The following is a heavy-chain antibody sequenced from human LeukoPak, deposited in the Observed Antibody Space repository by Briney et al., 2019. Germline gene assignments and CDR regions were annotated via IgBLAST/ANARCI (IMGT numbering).Heavy chain of an antibody. V-gene: IGHV3-74*01. CDR1: GFTFSSYW. D-gene: IGHD2-15*01. CDR3: ARAGYCSGGSCYSSGGYFDY. Sequence: GGSLRLSCAASGFTFSSYWVHWVRQAPGKGLVWVSRINSDGSSTSYADSVKGRFTISRDNAKNTLYLQMNSLRAEDTAVYYCARAGYCSGGSCYSSGGYFDYWGQGTLVTVSS. J-gene: IGHJ4*02. CDR2: INSDGSST.